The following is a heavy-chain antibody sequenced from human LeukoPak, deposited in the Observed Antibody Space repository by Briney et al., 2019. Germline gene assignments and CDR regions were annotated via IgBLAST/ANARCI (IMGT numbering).Heavy chain of an antibody. CDR2: MSSSDNGT. CDR1: GFTFSSYS. D-gene: IGHD2-15*01. CDR3: AKSAVSACRGSFCYPFDF. V-gene: IGHV3-23*01. J-gene: IGHJ4*02. Sequence: GESLTLSCAASGFTFSSYSMNWVRQAPGTGLEWVSAMSSSDNGTYYADSVKGRFTISRDNSRNTLYLQMDTLSAEDTAVYFCAKSAVSACRGSFCYPFDFWGQGNLVIVS.